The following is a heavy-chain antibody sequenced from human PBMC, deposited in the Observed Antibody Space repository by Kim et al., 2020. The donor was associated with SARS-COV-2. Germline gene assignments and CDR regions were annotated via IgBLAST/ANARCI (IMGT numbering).Heavy chain of an antibody. Sequence: GGSLRLSCAASGFTFDDYAMNWVRQAPGKGLEWVSGISGSSGSIGYADSVKGRFTISRDNAKNSLYLQMNSLRAEDTALYYCAKDIGSGSYNWFDPWGQGTLVTVSS. CDR3: AKDIGSGSYNWFDP. CDR2: ISGSSGSI. CDR1: GFTFDDYA. D-gene: IGHD1-26*01. V-gene: IGHV3-9*01. J-gene: IGHJ5*02.